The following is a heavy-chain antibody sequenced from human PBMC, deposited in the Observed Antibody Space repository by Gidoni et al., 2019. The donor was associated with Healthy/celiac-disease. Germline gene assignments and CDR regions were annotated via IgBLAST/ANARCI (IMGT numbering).Heavy chain of an antibody. CDR3: TRARLPRYDFWSGYGDY. D-gene: IGHD3-3*01. V-gene: IGHV3-49*05. CDR1: GFTFGDYA. J-gene: IGHJ4*02. CDR2: IRSKAYGGTT. Sequence: EVQLVESGGGLVKPGRSLRLSCTASGFTFGDYAMSWFRQAPGKGLEWGGFIRSKAYGGTTEYAASVKGRFTISRDDSKSIAYLQMNSLKTEDTAVYYCTRARLPRYDFWSGYGDYWGQGTLVTVSS.